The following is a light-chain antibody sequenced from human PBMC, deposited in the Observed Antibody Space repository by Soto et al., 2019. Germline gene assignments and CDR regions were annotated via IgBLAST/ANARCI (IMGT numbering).Light chain of an antibody. Sequence: VLTPSPATLSFSPGGTAALSCRASQTLTRDLAWYQQKPGKAPKLLIYAASTMHTVNPSQFSGSGSGTDFTLTISSLQPEDVAIYYCQYYNSAPLAFGGGTKVEIK. CDR3: QYYNSAPLA. V-gene: IGKV3-15*01. CDR1: QTLTRD. J-gene: IGKJ4*01. CDR2: AAS.